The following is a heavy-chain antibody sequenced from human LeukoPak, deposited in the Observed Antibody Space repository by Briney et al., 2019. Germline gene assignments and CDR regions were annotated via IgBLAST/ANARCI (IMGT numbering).Heavy chain of an antibody. CDR1: GYTFTGYY. CDR3: ARDKSGSSGWYSYFDY. V-gene: IGHV1-2*02. J-gene: IGHJ4*02. Sequence: ASVKVSCKASGYTFTGYYMHWVRQAPGQGLGWMGWINPNSGGTNYAQKFQGRVTMTRDTSISTVYMELSRLRSDDTAVYYCARDKSGSSGWYSYFDYWGQGTLVTVSS. D-gene: IGHD6-19*01. CDR2: INPNSGGT.